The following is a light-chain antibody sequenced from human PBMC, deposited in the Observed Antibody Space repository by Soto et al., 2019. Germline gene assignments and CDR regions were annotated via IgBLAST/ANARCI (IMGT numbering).Light chain of an antibody. Sequence: QSVLTQPPSVSGTLEQGVTISCSGSTSNIGENTVGWFQQLPGTAPKVLIYVNDKRPSGVPDRFSGSKSGTSAYLAISGLQSEDEADYYCAAWDGSLSSHVFGAGTKLTVL. CDR2: VND. CDR3: AAWDGSLSSHV. V-gene: IGLV1-44*01. J-gene: IGLJ1*01. CDR1: TSNIGENT.